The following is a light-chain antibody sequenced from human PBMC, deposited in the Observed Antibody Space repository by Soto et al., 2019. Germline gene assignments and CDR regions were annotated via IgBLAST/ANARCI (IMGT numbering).Light chain of an antibody. J-gene: IGLJ2*01. CDR1: SSDVGSYHL. V-gene: IGLV2-23*02. Sequence: QSALTQPASVSGSPGQSITISCTGTSSDVGSYHLVSWYQQHPGKAPKRMIYEVTKRPSGVSNRFSGSKSGNTASLTISGLQAEDEADYYCCSYAGSSTFVVFGGGTKVTVL. CDR2: EVT. CDR3: CSYAGSSTFVV.